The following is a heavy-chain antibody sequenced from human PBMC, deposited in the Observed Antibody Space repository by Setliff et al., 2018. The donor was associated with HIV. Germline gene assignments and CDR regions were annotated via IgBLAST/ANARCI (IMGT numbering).Heavy chain of an antibody. CDR2: ISYSGST. CDR1: LDSISSYF. V-gene: IGHV4-59*01. Sequence: SETLSLTCTVSLDSISSYFWHWIRQPPGKGLEWIGYISYSGSTKYNPSLKSRLTISLEASQNQFSLRLTPVTAADTAMYYCARALNDGGDSWGQGTLVTVSS. J-gene: IGHJ4*02. CDR3: ARALNDGGDS. D-gene: IGHD1-1*01.